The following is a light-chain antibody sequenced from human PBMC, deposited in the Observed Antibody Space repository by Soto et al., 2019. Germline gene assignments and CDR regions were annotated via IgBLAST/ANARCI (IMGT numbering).Light chain of an antibody. CDR1: QTISSGF. J-gene: IGKJ5*01. Sequence: EIVLTQSPGILYLSPGDRATLSCRASQTISSGFLAWYQQKVGQAPRLLIYDASNRATGVPDRFSGSGSGTDFSLTISRLVPEDVAVYHCQQYSSSPRTVGQGTRLEIK. V-gene: IGKV3-20*01. CDR3: QQYSSSPRT. CDR2: DAS.